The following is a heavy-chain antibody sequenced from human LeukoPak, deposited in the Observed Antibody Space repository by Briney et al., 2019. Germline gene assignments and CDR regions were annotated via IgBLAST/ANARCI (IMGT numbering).Heavy chain of an antibody. V-gene: IGHV1-8*02. Sequence: ASVKVSCKASGYTFTSYYMHWVRQAPGQGLEWMGWINSNNGNTGYAQKFQDRFTMTRDTSISTVYMELSSLRSEDTAAYYCARGGLVSGPYYFDYWGQGTLVTVSS. J-gene: IGHJ4*02. CDR2: INSNNGNT. CDR1: GYTFTSYY. CDR3: ARGGLVSGPYYFDY. D-gene: IGHD5/OR15-5a*01.